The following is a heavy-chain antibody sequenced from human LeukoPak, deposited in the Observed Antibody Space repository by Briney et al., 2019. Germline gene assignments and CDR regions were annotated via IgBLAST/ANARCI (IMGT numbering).Heavy chain of an antibody. V-gene: IGHV3-53*01. J-gene: IGHJ4*02. CDR1: GFTVSSNY. Sequence: PGGSLRLSCAASGFTVSSNYMSWVRQAPGKGLEWVSVIYSDGSTYYADSVKGRFTISRDNSKNTLYLQMNSLRAEDTAVYYCARVRGLGYCSSTSCYTAHPIDYWGQGTLVTVSS. CDR3: ARVRGLGYCSSTSCYTAHPIDY. CDR2: IYSDGST. D-gene: IGHD2-2*02.